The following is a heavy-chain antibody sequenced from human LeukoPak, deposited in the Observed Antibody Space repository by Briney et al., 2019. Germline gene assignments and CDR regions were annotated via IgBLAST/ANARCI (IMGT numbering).Heavy chain of an antibody. J-gene: IGHJ6*03. CDR3: ARDPYSGGYGDYYYYYMDV. Sequence: GGSLRLSCAASGFTFSSYNMNWVRQAPGKGLEWVSSITSSSSYIYYADSVKGRFTISRDNAKNSLYLQINSLGAEDTAVYYCARDPYSGGYGDYYYYYMDVWGKGTTVTISS. V-gene: IGHV3-21*01. D-gene: IGHD1-26*01. CDR2: ITSSSSYI. CDR1: GFTFSSYN.